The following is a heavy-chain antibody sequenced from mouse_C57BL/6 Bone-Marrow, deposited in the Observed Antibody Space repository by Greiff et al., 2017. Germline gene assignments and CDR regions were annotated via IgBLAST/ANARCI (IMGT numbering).Heavy chain of an antibody. J-gene: IGHJ1*01. CDR2: IRHKANGYTT. Sequence: EVQRVESGGGLVQPGGSLRLSCATSGFTFTDYYMSWVRQPPGKALEWLGFIRHKANGYTTDYSASVKGRFTISRANSQSILYLQMNTRRAEDSATYYCAREGFTTVADWYFDVWGAGTTVTVSS. CDR3: AREGFTTVADWYFDV. D-gene: IGHD1-1*01. CDR1: GFTFTDYY. V-gene: IGHV7-3*02.